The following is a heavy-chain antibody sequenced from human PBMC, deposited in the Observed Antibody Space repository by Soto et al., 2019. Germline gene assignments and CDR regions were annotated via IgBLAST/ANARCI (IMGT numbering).Heavy chain of an antibody. Sequence: GSLRLSCAASGFTFSSYSMNWVRQAPGKGLEWVSSISSSSSYIYYADSVKGRFTISRDNAKNSLYLQMNSLRAEDTAVYYCARDGGAVTDYGMDVWGQGTTVTVSS. CDR2: ISSSSSYI. J-gene: IGHJ6*02. CDR3: ARDGGAVTDYGMDV. V-gene: IGHV3-21*01. D-gene: IGHD3-16*01. CDR1: GFTFSSYS.